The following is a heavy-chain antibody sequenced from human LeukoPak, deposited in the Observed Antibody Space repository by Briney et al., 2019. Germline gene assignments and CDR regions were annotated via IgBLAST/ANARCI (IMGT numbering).Heavy chain of an antibody. Sequence: ASVKVSCKASGYTFTSYGISWVRQAPGQGLEWMGWISAYNGNTNYAQKLQGRVTMTTDTSTSTAYMELRSLRSDDTAVYYCARGRNWLISTAYYYMDVWGKGTTVTVSS. CDR1: GYTFTSYG. V-gene: IGHV1-18*01. CDR3: ARGRNWLISTAYYYMDV. CDR2: ISAYNGNT. D-gene: IGHD3-9*01. J-gene: IGHJ6*03.